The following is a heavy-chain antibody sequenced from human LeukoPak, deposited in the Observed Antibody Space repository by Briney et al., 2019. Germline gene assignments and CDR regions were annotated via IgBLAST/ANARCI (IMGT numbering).Heavy chain of an antibody. J-gene: IGHJ4*02. CDR2: IYPGDSDT. Sequence: GESLRISCKGSGYSFTSYWIGWVRQMPGKGLEWMGIIYPGDSDTRYSPSFQGQVTISADKSISTAYLQWSSLKASDTAMYYCARFSDAVAGYFDYWGQGTLVTVSS. CDR3: ARFSDAVAGYFDY. V-gene: IGHV5-51*01. CDR1: GYSFTSYW. D-gene: IGHD6-19*01.